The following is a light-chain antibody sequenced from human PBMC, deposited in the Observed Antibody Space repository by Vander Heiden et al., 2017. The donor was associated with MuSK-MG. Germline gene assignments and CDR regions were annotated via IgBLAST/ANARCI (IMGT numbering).Light chain of an antibody. Sequence: QSALTPPASVSGSPGQSITISCTGTSSDVGAYNYVSWYQQHPGRAPKFMIYDVSVRPSGVSDRFSGSKSGNTASLTISGRQAEDEADYYCSSYTRSATYVFGSGTKVTVV. CDR1: SSDVGAYNY. CDR3: SSYTRSATYV. CDR2: DVS. J-gene: IGLJ1*01. V-gene: IGLV2-14*03.